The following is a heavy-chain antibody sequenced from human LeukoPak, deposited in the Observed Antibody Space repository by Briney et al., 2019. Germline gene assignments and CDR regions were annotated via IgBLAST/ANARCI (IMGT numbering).Heavy chain of an antibody. D-gene: IGHD1-26*01. J-gene: IGHJ4*02. CDR3: ARSPLKWELPGY. CDR1: GFTFRTYW. V-gene: IGHV3-7*01. Sequence: GGSLRLSCAASGFTFRTYWLSWVRQAPGKGLDWVANIKQDGSEKYYVDSVRGRFTISRDNAKNSLYLQMNTLRAEHTATYYCARSPLKWELPGYWGQGTLVTVSS. CDR2: IKQDGSEK.